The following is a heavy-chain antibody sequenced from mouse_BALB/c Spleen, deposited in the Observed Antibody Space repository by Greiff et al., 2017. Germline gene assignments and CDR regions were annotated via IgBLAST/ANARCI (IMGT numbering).Heavy chain of an antibody. CDR1: GDSITSGY. Sequence: EVKVVESGPSLVKPSQTLSLTCSVTGDSITSGYWNWIRKFPGNKLEYMGYISYSGSTYYNPSLKSRISITRDTSKNQYYLQLNSVTTEDTATYYCAIHYYGYGAYAMDYWGQGTSVTVSS. CDR3: AIHYYGYGAYAMDY. V-gene: IGHV3-8*02. D-gene: IGHD1-2*01. J-gene: IGHJ4*01. CDR2: ISYSGST.